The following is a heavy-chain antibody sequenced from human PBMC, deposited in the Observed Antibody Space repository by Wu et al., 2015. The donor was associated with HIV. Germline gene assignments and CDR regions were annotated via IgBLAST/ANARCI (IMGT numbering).Heavy chain of an antibody. V-gene: IGHV1-69*13. CDR3: ASNFWLDGYNSRGRSGSFDI. J-gene: IGHJ3*02. CDR1: GGTFSSYA. CDR2: IIPIFGTA. D-gene: IGHD5-24*01. Sequence: QVQLVQSGAEVKKPGSSVKVSCKASGGTFSSYAISWVRQAPGQGLEWMGRIIPIFGTANYAQKFQGRVTITADESTSTAYMELSSLRSEDTAVYYCASNFWLDGYNSRGRSGSFDIVGPRDNGHRLF.